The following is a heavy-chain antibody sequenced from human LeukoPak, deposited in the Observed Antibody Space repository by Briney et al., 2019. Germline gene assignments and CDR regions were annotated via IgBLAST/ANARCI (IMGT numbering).Heavy chain of an antibody. CDR2: IIPIFGTA. D-gene: IGHD5-18*01. CDR1: GYIFTSYF. Sequence: GASVKVSCKASGYIFTSYFMNWVRQAPGQGLEWMGGIIPIFGTANYAQKFQGRVTITADESTSTAYMELSSLRSEDTAVYYCARAELFGYSYGYFDYWGQGTLVTVSS. CDR3: ARAELFGYSYGYFDY. J-gene: IGHJ4*02. V-gene: IGHV1-69*13.